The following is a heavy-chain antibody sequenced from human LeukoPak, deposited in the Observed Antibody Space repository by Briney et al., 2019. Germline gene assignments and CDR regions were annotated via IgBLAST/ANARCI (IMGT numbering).Heavy chain of an antibody. CDR2: ISSSSSYI. CDR3: ARDRGDSSGWNVVLCMDV. Sequence: GGSLRLSCAASGFTFSSYSMNWVRQAPGKGLEWVSSISSSSSYIYYADSVKGRFTISRDNAKNSLYLQMNSLRAEDTAVYYCARDRGDSSGWNVVLCMDVWGKGTTVTVSS. J-gene: IGHJ6*03. V-gene: IGHV3-21*01. CDR1: GFTFSSYS. D-gene: IGHD6-19*01.